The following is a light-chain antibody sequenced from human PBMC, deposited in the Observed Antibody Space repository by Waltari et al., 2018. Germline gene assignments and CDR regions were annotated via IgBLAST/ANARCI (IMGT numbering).Light chain of an antibody. CDR3: GLYTSSSTWV. Sequence: QSALTQPASVSGSPGQSITISCTGTSSVIGRYNDVSWYQQLPGKAPKLILYDVTKGPSGVSNRFSGSKSGDTASLTISGLQAEDEADYYCGLYTSSSTWVFGGGTKVTVL. J-gene: IGLJ3*02. CDR2: DVT. CDR1: SSVIGRYND. V-gene: IGLV2-14*03.